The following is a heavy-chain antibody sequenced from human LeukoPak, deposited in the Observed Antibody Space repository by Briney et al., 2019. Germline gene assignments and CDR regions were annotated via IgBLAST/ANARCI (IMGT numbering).Heavy chain of an antibody. Sequence: GGSLRLSCAASGFTFSSYSMNWVRQAPGKGLEWVAFIRYDGSNKYYADSVKGRFTISRDNSKNTLYLQMNSLRAEDTAVYYCAKKDSSGRTFDYWGQGTLVTVPS. CDR3: AKKDSSGRTFDY. J-gene: IGHJ4*02. D-gene: IGHD6-19*01. CDR2: IRYDGSNK. V-gene: IGHV3-30*02. CDR1: GFTFSSYS.